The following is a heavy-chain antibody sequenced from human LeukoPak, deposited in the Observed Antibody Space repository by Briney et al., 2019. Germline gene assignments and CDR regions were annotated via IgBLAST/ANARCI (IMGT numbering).Heavy chain of an antibody. CDR2: ISGGGST. CDR1: GFTFSSYA. D-gene: IGHD1-26*01. J-gene: IGHJ4*02. Sequence: TGGSLRLSCAASGFTFSSYAMSWVRQAPGKGLEWVSGISGGGSTYNAESVKARFTISRDNSKNTLYLQMNTLRAEDTAVYYCAKDTAVGANGIFDYWGQGTLVTVSS. CDR3: AKDTAVGANGIFDY. V-gene: IGHV3-23*01.